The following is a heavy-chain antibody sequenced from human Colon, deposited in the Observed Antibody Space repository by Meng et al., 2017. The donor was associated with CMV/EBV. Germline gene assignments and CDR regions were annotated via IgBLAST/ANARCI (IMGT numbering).Heavy chain of an antibody. V-gene: IGHV3-21*06. CDR1: GFMFSDHY. D-gene: IGHD2-21*01. J-gene: IGHJ6*02. Sequence: GGSLRLSCAASGFMFSDHYMDWFRQAPGKGLEWVSSISSSGSYIYYADSVKGRFTISRDSAKTSVFLQMNNLRAEDTALYYCARDQAGDPLFYYTGLDVWGHGTTVTVSS. CDR3: ARDQAGDPLFYYTGLDV. CDR2: ISSSGSYI.